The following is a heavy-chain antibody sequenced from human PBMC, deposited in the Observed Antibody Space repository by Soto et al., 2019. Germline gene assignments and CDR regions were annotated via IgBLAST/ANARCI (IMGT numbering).Heavy chain of an antibody. Sequence: SDTLSLTCPVSGASVSVGSDYWRWIRQPPGKGLEWIGYISYSGNTNYNPSLKSRVTISVDTTKNQISLKLSSLTAADTAVYYCASLGSGYSNAFDIWGQGTMVTVSS. CDR2: ISYSGNT. J-gene: IGHJ3*02. CDR3: ASLGSGYSNAFDI. V-gene: IGHV4-61*01. CDR1: GASVSVGSDY. D-gene: IGHD3-22*01.